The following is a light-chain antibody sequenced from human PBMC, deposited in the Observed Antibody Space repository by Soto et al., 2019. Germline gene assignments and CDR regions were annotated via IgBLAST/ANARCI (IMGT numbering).Light chain of an antibody. CDR3: MQGAQMPPIT. CDR1: QSLQHSNGYNY. CDR2: LAS. Sequence: DIVMTQSPLSLPVTPGEPASISCRSSQSLQHSNGYNYLDWYFQKPGQSPQLLIHLASNRASGVPVRFSGSGSGTDFTLNISSVEAEDVGLYYCMQGAQMPPITFGQGTRLEIK. J-gene: IGKJ5*01. V-gene: IGKV2-28*01.